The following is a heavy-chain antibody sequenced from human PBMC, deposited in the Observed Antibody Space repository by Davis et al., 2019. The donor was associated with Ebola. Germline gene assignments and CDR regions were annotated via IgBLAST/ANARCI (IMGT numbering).Heavy chain of an antibody. CDR1: GFTFSSYS. CDR3: ARLPAARNLGPQD. J-gene: IGHJ4*02. CDR2: ISSSSSTI. V-gene: IGHV3-48*02. Sequence: PSETLSLTCAASGFTFSSYSMNWVRQAPGKGLEWVSYISSSSSTIYYADSVKGRFTISRDNAKNSLYLQMNSLRDEDTAVYYCARLPAARNLGPQDWGQGTLVTVSS. D-gene: IGHD6-6*01.